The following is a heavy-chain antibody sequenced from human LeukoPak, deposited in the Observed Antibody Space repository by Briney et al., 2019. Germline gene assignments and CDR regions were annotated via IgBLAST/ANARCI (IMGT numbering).Heavy chain of an antibody. Sequence: PGGSLRLSCEASGFTFGGSAMHWVRQASGKGLEWVGRIRSKANNYATSYGASVKGRFTISRDDSKNTAYLQMNSLKTEDTAVYYCTRRYYFDSSGYYQGDYWGQGTLVTVSS. CDR3: TRRYYFDSSGYYQGDY. D-gene: IGHD3-22*01. V-gene: IGHV3-73*01. CDR1: GFTFGGSA. CDR2: IRSKANNYAT. J-gene: IGHJ4*02.